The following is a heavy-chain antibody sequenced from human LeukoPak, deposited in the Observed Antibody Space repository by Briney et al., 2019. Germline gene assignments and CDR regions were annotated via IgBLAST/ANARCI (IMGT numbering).Heavy chain of an antibody. CDR2: IYYSGST. D-gene: IGHD5/OR15-5a*01. V-gene: IGHV4-39*07. Sequence: SETLSLTCTVSGGSISSSSYYWGWIRQPPGKGLEWIGSIYYSGSTYYNPSLKSRVTISVDTSKNQFSLKLSSVTAADTAVYYCARVGSTALAFDMWGQGTMVTVSS. CDR1: GGSISSSSYY. J-gene: IGHJ3*02. CDR3: ARVGSTALAFDM.